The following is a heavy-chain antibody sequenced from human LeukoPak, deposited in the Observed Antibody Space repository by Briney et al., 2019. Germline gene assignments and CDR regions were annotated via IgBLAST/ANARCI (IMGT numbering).Heavy chain of an antibody. Sequence: GGSLRLSCAASGFTFSSYAMSWVRQAPGKGLEWVSAISGSGGSTYYADSVKGRFTISRENAKNSLYLQMNSLRAGDTAVYYCARGSSSGLIFFDYWGQGTLVTVSS. CDR3: ARGSSSGLIFFDY. CDR1: GFTFSSYA. D-gene: IGHD6-6*01. CDR2: ISGSGGST. J-gene: IGHJ4*02. V-gene: IGHV3-23*01.